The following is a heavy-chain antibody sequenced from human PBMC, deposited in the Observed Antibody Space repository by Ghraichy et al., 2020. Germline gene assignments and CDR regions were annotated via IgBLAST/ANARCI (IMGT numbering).Heavy chain of an antibody. Sequence: GGSLRLSCAASGFTFSSYSMNWVRQAPGKGLEWVSSISSSSSYIYYADSVKGRFTISRDNAKNSLYLQMNSLRAEDTAVYYCARDLRPMIVVVPDTLGMDVWGQGTTVTVSS. CDR2: ISSSSSYI. CDR1: GFTFSSYS. D-gene: IGHD2-2*01. CDR3: ARDLRPMIVVVPDTLGMDV. V-gene: IGHV3-21*01. J-gene: IGHJ6*02.